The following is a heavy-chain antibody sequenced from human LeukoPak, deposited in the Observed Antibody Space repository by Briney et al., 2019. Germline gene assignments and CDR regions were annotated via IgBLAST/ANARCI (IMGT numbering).Heavy chain of an antibody. J-gene: IGHJ4*02. D-gene: IGHD3-10*01. Sequence: PSETLSLTCTVSGGSISSSSYCWGWIRQPPGKGLEWIGSIYYSGSTYYNPSLKSRVTISVDTSKNQFSLKLSSVTAADTAVYYCARVEFGLLWFGEVKGVFDYWGQGTLVTVSS. CDR2: IYYSGST. V-gene: IGHV4-39*07. CDR3: ARVEFGLLWFGEVKGVFDY. CDR1: GGSISSSSYC.